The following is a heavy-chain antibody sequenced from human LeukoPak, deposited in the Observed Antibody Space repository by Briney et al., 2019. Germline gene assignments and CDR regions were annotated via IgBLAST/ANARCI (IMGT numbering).Heavy chain of an antibody. CDR2: IYYSGST. Sequence: SETLSLTCTVSGGSISSYYWSWIRQPPGKGLEWIGYIYYSGSTNYNPSLKSRVTISVDTSKKQFSLRLSSVTAADTAMYYCARIDYDILTGNPAYGMDVWGQGTTVTVSS. V-gene: IGHV4-59*12. CDR1: GGSISSYY. J-gene: IGHJ6*02. D-gene: IGHD3-9*01. CDR3: ARIDYDILTGNPAYGMDV.